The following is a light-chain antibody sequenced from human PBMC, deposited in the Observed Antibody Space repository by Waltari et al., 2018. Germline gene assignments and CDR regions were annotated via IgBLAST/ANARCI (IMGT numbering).Light chain of an antibody. CDR3: QQYYIAQYT. J-gene: IGKJ2*01. CDR1: QSVLFSSDNKNY. Sequence: DIVMTQSPDSLTVSLGERATINCQSSQSVLFSSDNKNYLAWYQQKPGQPPKLLIYWASTRESGVPDRFSGSGSGTDFTLTISSLQAEDVAVYFCQQYYIAQYTFGQGTKLEIK. CDR2: WAS. V-gene: IGKV4-1*01.